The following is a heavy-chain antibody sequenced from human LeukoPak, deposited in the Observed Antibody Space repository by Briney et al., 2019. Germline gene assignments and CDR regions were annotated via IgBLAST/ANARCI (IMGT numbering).Heavy chain of an antibody. CDR1: GYXFTGYY. CDR2: INPNSGDT. CDR3: SRGPYDSSGYYYWYFDY. J-gene: IGHJ4*02. V-gene: IGHV1-2*02. D-gene: IGHD3-22*01. Sequence: VASVKVSCKASGYXFTGYYLHWVRQAPGQGLEWMGWINPNSGDTNYARKFQGRVTMTRDTSISTAYMELSRLRSDDTAVYYCSRGPYDSSGYYYWYFDYWGQGTLVTVSS.